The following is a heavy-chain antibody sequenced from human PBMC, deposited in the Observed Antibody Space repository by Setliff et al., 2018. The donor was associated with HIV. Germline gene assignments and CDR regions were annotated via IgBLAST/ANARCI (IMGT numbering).Heavy chain of an antibody. CDR3: ARGGTSSNWFGP. V-gene: IGHV4-59*01. J-gene: IGHJ5*02. D-gene: IGHD2-2*01. CDR1: GASISSNT. CDR2: IYNSVTT. Sequence: SETLSLTCIVSGASISSNTWSWIRQAPGKGLQWDGFIYNSVTTNYNPSLKSRVTISLDTSKNQFSLKLTSVTAADTAVYYCARGGTSSNWFGPWGQGTLVTVSS.